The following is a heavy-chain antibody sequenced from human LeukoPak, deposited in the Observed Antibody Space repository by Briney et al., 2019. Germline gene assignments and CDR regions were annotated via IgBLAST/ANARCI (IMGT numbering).Heavy chain of an antibody. V-gene: IGHV3-23*01. Sequence: GGSLRLSCAASGFTFSSYAMSWVRQAPGKGLEWVSGISVSGVSTYYADSVKGRFTIPRDNSKNTLYLQMNSLRAEDTALYYCARDPYGDYVFDYWGQGTLVTVSS. D-gene: IGHD4-17*01. CDR1: GFTFSSYA. CDR3: ARDPYGDYVFDY. J-gene: IGHJ4*02. CDR2: ISVSGVST.